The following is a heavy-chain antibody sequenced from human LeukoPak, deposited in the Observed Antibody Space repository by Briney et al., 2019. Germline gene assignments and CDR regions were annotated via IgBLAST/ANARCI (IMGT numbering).Heavy chain of an antibody. D-gene: IGHD2-21*02. CDR3: ARVQGDCRGYFDY. V-gene: IGHV3-30-3*01. Sequence: GRSLRLSCAASGFTFSSYAMHWVRQAPGKGLGWVAVISYDGSNKYYADSVKGRFTISRDNSKNTLYLQMNSLRAEDTAVYYCARVQGDCRGYFDYWGQGTLVTVSS. CDR2: ISYDGSNK. CDR1: GFTFSSYA. J-gene: IGHJ4*02.